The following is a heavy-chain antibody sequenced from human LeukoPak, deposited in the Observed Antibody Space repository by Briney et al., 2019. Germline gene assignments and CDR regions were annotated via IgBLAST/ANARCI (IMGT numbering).Heavy chain of an antibody. CDR1: GFTFSSYG. CDR3: AKAGDIVVVVAAFDY. Sequence: GRSLRLSCAASGFTFSSYGMHWVRQAPGKGLEWVAVISYDGSNKYYADSVKGRFTISRDNSKNTLYLQMNSLRAEDTAAYYCAKAGDIVVVVAAFDYWGQGTLVTVSS. CDR2: ISYDGSNK. D-gene: IGHD2-15*01. V-gene: IGHV3-30*18. J-gene: IGHJ4*02.